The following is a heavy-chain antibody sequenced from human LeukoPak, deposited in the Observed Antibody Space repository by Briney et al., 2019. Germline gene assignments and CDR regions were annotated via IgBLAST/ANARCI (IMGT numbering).Heavy chain of an antibody. J-gene: IGHJ5*02. CDR3: ARGQWDYGPVVDP. CDR1: GLTVSTKY. V-gene: IGHV3-53*01. D-gene: IGHD4-17*01. CDR2: IYRAGNP. Sequence: GGSLRLSCVASGLTVSTKYMSSARQPPRNGLGSDLVIYRAGNPYYADSVKGRFTISKDNSKNTLYLQINSRRAEDTAVYYCARGQWDYGPVVDPWGQGTLVTVSS.